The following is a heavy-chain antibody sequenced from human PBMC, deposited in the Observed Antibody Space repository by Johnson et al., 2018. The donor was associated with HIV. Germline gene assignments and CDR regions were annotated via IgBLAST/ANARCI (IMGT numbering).Heavy chain of an antibody. J-gene: IGHJ3*01. D-gene: IGHD6-19*01. V-gene: IGHV3-23*04. CDR2: ISGSGTTT. CDR1: EFTFSKYA. CDR3: AKVRGGWLGHDAFDL. Sequence: VQLVESGGGLIQPGGSLRLSCAASEFTFSKYAMRWVRQAPGKGLEWVSGISGSGTTTYYGDSVKGRFTISRDNSKNTIYLQMNSLRGEDTAVYYCAKVRGGWLGHDAFDLWGQGTMVTVSS.